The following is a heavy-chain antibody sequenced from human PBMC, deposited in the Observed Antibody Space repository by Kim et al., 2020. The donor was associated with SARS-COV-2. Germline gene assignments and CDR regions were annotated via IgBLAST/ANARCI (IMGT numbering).Heavy chain of an antibody. V-gene: IGHV3-64*01. Sequence: GGSLRRSCAASGFTSSSYAMHWVRQAPGKGLEYVSAISRNGGRTYYVNSVKGRFTISRDNAKNTLYLQMGSLRAEDMAVYYCARDQVKGIAPDYYYGMDVWGQGTPVTVSS. CDR1: GFTSSSYA. CDR2: ISRNGGRT. J-gene: IGHJ6*02. D-gene: IGHD6-13*01. CDR3: ARDQVKGIAPDYYYGMDV.